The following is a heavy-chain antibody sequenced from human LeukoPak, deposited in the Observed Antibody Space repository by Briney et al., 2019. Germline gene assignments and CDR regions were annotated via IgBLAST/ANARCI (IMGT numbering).Heavy chain of an antibody. CDR3: ARAYYNFWSGYYG. CDR1: GFTFSSYG. Sequence: GGSLRLSCAASGFTFSSYGMHWVRQAPGKGLEWVAVISYDGSNKYYADSVKGRFTFSRDNSKNTLYLQMNSLRAEDTAVYYCARAYYNFWSGYYGWGQGTLVTVSS. D-gene: IGHD3-3*01. CDR2: ISYDGSNK. J-gene: IGHJ4*02. V-gene: IGHV3-30*03.